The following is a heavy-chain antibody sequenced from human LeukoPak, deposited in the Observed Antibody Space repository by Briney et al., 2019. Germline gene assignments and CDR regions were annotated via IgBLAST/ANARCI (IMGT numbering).Heavy chain of an antibody. V-gene: IGHV3-30*04. CDR2: ISYDGSNK. CDR3: AKGYRWFGELYYFDY. CDR1: GFTFSSYA. D-gene: IGHD3-10*01. J-gene: IGHJ4*02. Sequence: GGSLRLSCAASGFTFSSYAMHWVRQAPGKGLEWVAVISYDGSNKYYADSVKGRLTISRDNSKNTLYLQMNSLRAEDTAVYYCAKGYRWFGELYYFDYWGQGTLVTVSS.